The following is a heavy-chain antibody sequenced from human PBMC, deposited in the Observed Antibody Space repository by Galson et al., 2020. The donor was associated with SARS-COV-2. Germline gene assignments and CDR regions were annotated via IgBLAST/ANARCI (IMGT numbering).Heavy chain of an antibody. D-gene: IGHD4-17*01. CDR3: ARGRTVTTFYYYYGMDV. V-gene: IGHV4-34*01. J-gene: IGHJ6*02. CDR2: ITHSGST. CDR1: GGTFSGYY. Sequence: KASGTLSLTCAVYGGTFSGYYMSWIRQPPGKGLEWIGEITHSGSTNYNPSLKNRLTITVDTSKNQFSLKLSSVTAADTTVYYCARGRTVTTFYYYYGMDVWGQGTTVTVSS.